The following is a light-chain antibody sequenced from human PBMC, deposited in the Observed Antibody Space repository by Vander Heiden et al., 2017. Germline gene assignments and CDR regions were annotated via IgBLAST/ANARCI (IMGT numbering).Light chain of an antibody. CDR3: QQYDNLPAT. Sequence: DIQMTQSPSSLSASVGDRVTITCQASQDSSNYLNWYQQKPGKAPKLLIYDASNVETGVPSRFSGSGSGTDFTFTSSSLQPEDIATYYCQQYDNLPATFGQGTKVEIK. CDR2: DAS. CDR1: QDSSNY. V-gene: IGKV1-33*01. J-gene: IGKJ1*01.